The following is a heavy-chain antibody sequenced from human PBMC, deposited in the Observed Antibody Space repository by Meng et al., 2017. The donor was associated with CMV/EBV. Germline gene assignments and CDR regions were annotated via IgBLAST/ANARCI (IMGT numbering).Heavy chain of an antibody. J-gene: IGHJ4*02. D-gene: IGHD4-23*01. Sequence: GESLKISCTISGFIFSTYAMHWVRQAPGKGLEWVALVSYDGSNKHYADSVKGRFTISRDNSKNTLYLQMNSLRPEDTAVYYCARGGTRWIKVYYFDHWGQGTLVTVSS. V-gene: IGHV3-30-3*01. CDR2: VSYDGSNK. CDR3: ARGGTRWIKVYYFDH. CDR1: GFIFSTYA.